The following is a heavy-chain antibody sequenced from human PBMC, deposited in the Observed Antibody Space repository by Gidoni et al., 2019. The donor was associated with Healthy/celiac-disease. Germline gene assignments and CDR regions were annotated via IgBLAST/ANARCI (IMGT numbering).Heavy chain of an antibody. Sequence: QVQLQESGPGRVKPSQTPSLTCTFSVGSISSGDYYWSWIRQPPGKGLGWIGYIYYRGSTYYNPSLKGRVTISVDTSKNQFSLKLSSVTAADTAVYYCARGMRGMDVWGQGTTVTVSS. J-gene: IGHJ6*02. V-gene: IGHV4-30-4*01. CDR2: IYYRGST. CDR3: ARGMRGMDV. CDR1: VGSISSGDYY.